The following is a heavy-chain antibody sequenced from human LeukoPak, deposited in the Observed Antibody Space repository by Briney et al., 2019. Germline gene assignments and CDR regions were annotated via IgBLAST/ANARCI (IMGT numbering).Heavy chain of an antibody. Sequence: TSSETLSLTCAGYGGSFSGYYWSWIRQPPGKGLEWIGEINHSGSTNYNPSLKSRVTISVDTSKNQFSLKLSSVTAADTAVYYCARGGGTGIDYWGQGTLVTVSS. CDR1: GGSFSGYY. J-gene: IGHJ4*02. CDR3: ARGGGTGIDY. D-gene: IGHD2-8*02. V-gene: IGHV4-34*01. CDR2: INHSGST.